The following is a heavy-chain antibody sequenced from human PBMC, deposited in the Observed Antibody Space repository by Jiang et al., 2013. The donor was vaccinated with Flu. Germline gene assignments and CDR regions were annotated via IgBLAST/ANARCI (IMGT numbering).Heavy chain of an antibody. D-gene: IGHD6-13*01. CDR1: GGSISSYY. V-gene: IGHV4-59*08. J-gene: IGHJ6*02. CDR2: IYYSGST. Sequence: PGLVKPSETLSLTCIASGGSISSYYWSWIRQPPGKGLEWIGYIYYSGSTNYNPSLNSRVTISVDTSKNQFSLKLSSVTPADTAVYYCARLGIWQQTYYNGFDVWGQGTTVTVSS. CDR3: ARLGIWQQTYYNGFDV.